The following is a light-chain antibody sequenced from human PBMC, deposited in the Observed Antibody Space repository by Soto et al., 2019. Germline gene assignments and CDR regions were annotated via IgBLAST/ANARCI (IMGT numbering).Light chain of an antibody. CDR2: EVS. CDR1: SSDVGSYNR. J-gene: IGLJ1*01. V-gene: IGLV2-18*02. Sequence: QSALTQPPSVSGSPVQSVTIACTGTSSDVGSYNRVSWYQQPPGTAPKLMIYEVSNRPSGVPDRFSGSKSGNTASLTISGLQAEDEADYYCSSYTSSSGVFGTGTKVTVL. CDR3: SSYTSSSGV.